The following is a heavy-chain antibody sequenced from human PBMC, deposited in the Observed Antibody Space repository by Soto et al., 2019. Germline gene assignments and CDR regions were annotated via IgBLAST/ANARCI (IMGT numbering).Heavy chain of an antibody. CDR3: ARDEHELLRFVELLTNYYYGMDV. V-gene: IGHV3-33*01. CDR1: GFTFSSYG. D-gene: IGHD3-3*01. Sequence: QVQLVESGGGVVQPGRSLRLSCAASGFTFSSYGMHWVRQAPGKGLEWVAVIWYDGSNKYYADSVKGRFTISRDNSKNMQYLKMNRMSDEDTAFYYCARDEHELLRFVELLTNYYYGMDVWGQGTTVTVSS. CDR2: IWYDGSNK. J-gene: IGHJ6*02.